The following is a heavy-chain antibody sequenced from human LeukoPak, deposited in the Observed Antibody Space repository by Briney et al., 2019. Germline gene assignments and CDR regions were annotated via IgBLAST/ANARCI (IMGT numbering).Heavy chain of an antibody. J-gene: IGHJ4*02. V-gene: IGHV4-39*01. CDR1: GGSISSSSYN. CDR3: ARHGGAMILAPLDY. D-gene: IGHD3-22*01. CDR2: IFYSRST. Sequence: SETLSLTCTVSGGSISSSSYNWGWIRQPPGKGLEWIGSIFYSRSTYYNPSLKSRVTISVDTSKNPYTLQLRSVTAPDTAVYYCARHGGAMILAPLDYWGQGTLVTVSS.